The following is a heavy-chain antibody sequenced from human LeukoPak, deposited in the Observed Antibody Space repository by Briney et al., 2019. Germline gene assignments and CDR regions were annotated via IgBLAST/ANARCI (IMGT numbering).Heavy chain of an antibody. CDR1: GFSFSDYG. J-gene: IGHJ4*02. D-gene: IGHD2-21*01. V-gene: IGHV3-NL1*01. Sequence: GGSLRLSCAASGFSFSDYGMHWVRQAPGKGLEWVSVIYSGGSTYYADSVKGRFTISRDNSKNTLYLQMNSLRAEDTAVYYCAKDWPYCGGDCYVDYWGQGTLVTVSS. CDR3: AKDWPYCGGDCYVDY. CDR2: IYSGGST.